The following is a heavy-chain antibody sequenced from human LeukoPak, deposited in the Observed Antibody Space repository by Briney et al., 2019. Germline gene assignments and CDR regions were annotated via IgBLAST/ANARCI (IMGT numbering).Heavy chain of an antibody. V-gene: IGHV1-2*02. J-gene: IGHJ4*02. CDR1: GYTFTGYY. CDR2: LNPKRGGT. Sequence: ASVTVSCKASGYTFTGYYMHWVRQAPGQGLEWMGWLNPKRGGTNYAQKFQGRVTMTRDTSITTAYTELSRLTSDDTAVYYCARDNGMGYYGGSGYFDYWGQGTLVTVSS. D-gene: IGHD1-26*01. CDR3: ARDNGMGYYGGSGYFDY.